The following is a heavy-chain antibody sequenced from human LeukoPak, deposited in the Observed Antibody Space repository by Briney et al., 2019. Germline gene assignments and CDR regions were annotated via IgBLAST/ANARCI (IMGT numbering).Heavy chain of an antibody. Sequence: GGSLRLSCAASGFTFSNYWMTCVRQAPGKGLEWVSSIGSDNKPHYSESVKGRFAISRDNSKNTLFLQLHNLRVEDTALYYWRRDLHYYVAIDVWGQGTTVTVSS. D-gene: IGHD3-10*02. CDR2: IGSDNKP. CDR1: GFTFSNYW. J-gene: IGHJ6*02. V-gene: IGHV3-23*05. CDR3: RRDLHYYVAIDV.